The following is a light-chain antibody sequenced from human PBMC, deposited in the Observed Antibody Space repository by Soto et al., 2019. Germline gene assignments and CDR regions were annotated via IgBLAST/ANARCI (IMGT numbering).Light chain of an antibody. CDR3: QHYNSYSEA. J-gene: IGKJ1*01. Sequence: MTQSPVTLSVSPGERATLSCRASQSISSWLAWYQQKPGKAPKLLIYKASTLKSGVPSRFSGSGSGTEFTLTISSLQTDDFATYYCQHYNSYSEAFGQGTKVDIK. CDR2: KAS. V-gene: IGKV1-5*03. CDR1: QSISSW.